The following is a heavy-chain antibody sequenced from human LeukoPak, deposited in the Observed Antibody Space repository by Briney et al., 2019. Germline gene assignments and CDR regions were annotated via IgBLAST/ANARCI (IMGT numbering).Heavy chain of an antibody. V-gene: IGHV4-39*01. CDR3: VTDYYDILTGYPLDY. D-gene: IGHD3-9*01. CDR1: GGSISSSSYY. Sequence: SGTLSLTCAVSGGSISSSSYYWGWIRQPPGKGLEWIGSIYYSGSTYYNPSLKSRVTISVDTSKNQFSLKLSSVTAADTAVYYCVTDYYDILTGYPLDYWGQGTLVTVSS. J-gene: IGHJ4*02. CDR2: IYYSGST.